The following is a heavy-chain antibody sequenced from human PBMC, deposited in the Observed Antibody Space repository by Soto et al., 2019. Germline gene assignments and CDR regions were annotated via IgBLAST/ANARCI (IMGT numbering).Heavy chain of an antibody. CDR2: ISYDGSNK. V-gene: IGHV3-30*18. J-gene: IGHJ5*02. Sequence: QVQLVESGGGVVQPGRSLRLSCAASGFTFSSYGMHWVRQAPGKGLEWVAVISYDGSNKYYADSVKGRFTISRDNSKNTLYLQMNSLRAEDTAVYYCAKGHYDILTGWGGDWFDPWGQGTLVTVSS. CDR3: AKGHYDILTGWGGDWFDP. D-gene: IGHD3-9*01. CDR1: GFTFSSYG.